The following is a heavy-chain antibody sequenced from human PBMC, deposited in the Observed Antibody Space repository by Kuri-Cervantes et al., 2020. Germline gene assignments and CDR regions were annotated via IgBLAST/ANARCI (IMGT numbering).Heavy chain of an antibody. CDR1: GFSFSTYG. V-gene: IGHV3-30*03. D-gene: IGHD3-3*01. CDR2: ISCDGSNK. Sequence: GESLKISCAASGFSFSTYGMHWVRQFPGKGLEWVAVISCDGSNKYYADSVKGRFTISRDNSKNTLYLQMNSLRAEDTAVYYCARGLGLRFLEWLGPFDYWGQGTLVTVSS. J-gene: IGHJ4*02. CDR3: ARGLGLRFLEWLGPFDY.